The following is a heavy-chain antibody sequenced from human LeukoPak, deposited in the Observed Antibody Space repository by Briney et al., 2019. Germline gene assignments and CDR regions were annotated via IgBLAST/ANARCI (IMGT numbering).Heavy chain of an antibody. J-gene: IGHJ6*01. CDR2: IKQDGSEK. CDR1: GFTFSYYW. CDR3: AREGYGLGSYLPYGMDV. D-gene: IGHD3-10*01. V-gene: IGHV3-7*01. Sequence: GESLRLSCVASGFTFSYYWMTWVRQAPGKGLEWVANIKQDGSEKYYVDSVKGRFTISRDNAKNSLYLQMNSLRAEDTAVYYCAREGYGLGSYLPYGMDVWGQGTTVTVSS.